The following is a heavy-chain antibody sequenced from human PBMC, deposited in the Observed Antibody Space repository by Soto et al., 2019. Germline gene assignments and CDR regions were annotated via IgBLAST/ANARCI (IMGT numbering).Heavy chain of an antibody. CDR1: GDSVSSNTAS. V-gene: IGHV6-1*01. CDR2: TYFRSKWYN. D-gene: IGHD5-12*01. Sequence: QTLSLTSAISGDSVSSNTASCNLIRQSPSRGLEWLGRTYFRSKWYNDYAVSVKSRIIINPDTSNNQFSLQLNSVTPEDTAVYFCAKGDNLGPKTGYAFDPWGQGIMVTVSS. J-gene: IGHJ5*02. CDR3: AKGDNLGPKTGYAFDP.